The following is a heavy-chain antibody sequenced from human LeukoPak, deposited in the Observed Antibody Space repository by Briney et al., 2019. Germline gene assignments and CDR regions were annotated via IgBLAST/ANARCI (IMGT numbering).Heavy chain of an antibody. J-gene: IGHJ3*02. CDR1: GFTFDDYA. D-gene: IGHD6-19*01. Sequence: GGSLRLSCAASGFTFDDYAMHWVRQAPGKGLEWVSGISWNSSSIGYADSVKGRFTISRDNAKNSLYLQMNSLRAEDTALYYCAKDYIAVAGTEAFDIWGQGTMVTVSS. CDR3: AKDYIAVAGTEAFDI. CDR2: ISWNSSSI. V-gene: IGHV3-9*01.